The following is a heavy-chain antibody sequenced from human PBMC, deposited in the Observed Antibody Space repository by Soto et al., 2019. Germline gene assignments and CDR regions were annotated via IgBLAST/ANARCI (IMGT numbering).Heavy chain of an antibody. CDR1: GASIGGSTKY. CDR3: ARNGDYGAYLDDFDN. Sequence: SETLSLTCTVSGASIGGSTKYWGWIRHPPGKGLEWIGSIYYSGTTYYNPSLKSRVTMSVDTPKNQFSLKLTSVTAADTAVYYCARNGDYGAYLDDFDNWGQGILVTVSS. D-gene: IGHD4-17*01. J-gene: IGHJ4*02. CDR2: IYYSGTT. V-gene: IGHV4-39*01.